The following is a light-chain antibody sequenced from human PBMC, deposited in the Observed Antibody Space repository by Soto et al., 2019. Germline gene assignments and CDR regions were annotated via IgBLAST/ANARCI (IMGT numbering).Light chain of an antibody. CDR2: DVS. CDR1: SSDVGGYNY. CDR3: CSHAVSYTYV. J-gene: IGLJ1*01. V-gene: IGLV2-11*01. Sequence: QSALTQPRSVSGSPGQSVTISCTGTSSDVGGYNYVSWYQQHPGKAPKLMIYDVSKRPSGVPDRFSGSKSGNTASLTISGLQAEDETDYYCCSHAVSYTYVLGTGTKVTVL.